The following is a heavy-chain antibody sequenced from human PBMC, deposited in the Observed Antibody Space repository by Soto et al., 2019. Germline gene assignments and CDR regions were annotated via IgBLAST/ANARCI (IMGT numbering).Heavy chain of an antibody. CDR2: INPSGGSP. CDR1: GYTFTRHY. J-gene: IGHJ3*02. Sequence: ASVKVSCKASGYTFTRHYIYWVRQAPGEGLQWMGFINPSGGSPVYPQKFQGTVTMTSDTSTTTVYMELGSLRSEDTGVYYCARSRAPGASDAFDIWGQGTMVTVSS. D-gene: IGHD2-8*02. V-gene: IGHV1-46*01. CDR3: ARSRAPGASDAFDI.